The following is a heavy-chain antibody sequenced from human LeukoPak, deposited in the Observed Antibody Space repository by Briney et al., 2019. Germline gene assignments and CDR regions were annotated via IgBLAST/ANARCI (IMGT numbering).Heavy chain of an antibody. D-gene: IGHD3-22*01. CDR2: ISSSGSII. J-gene: IGHJ4*02. CDR3: ARVGYDSSGRFDY. CDR1: GFTFSDYY. V-gene: IGHV3-11*04. Sequence: PGGSLRLSCAASGFTFSDYYMTWIRQAPGKGLEWVSYISSSGSIIYYADSVKGRFIIFRDNAKNPLYLQMNSLRAEDTAVYFCARVGYDSSGRFDYWGQGTLVTVSS.